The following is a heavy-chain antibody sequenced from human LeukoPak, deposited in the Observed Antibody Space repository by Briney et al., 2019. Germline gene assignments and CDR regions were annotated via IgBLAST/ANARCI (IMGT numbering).Heavy chain of an antibody. CDR3: ARHPQWLKAFDN. CDR1: GYSFTSYW. Sequence: GESLKISCKGSGYSFTSYWIGWVRQMPGKGLKWMGIIYPGDSDTRYSPSFQGQVTISADKSISTAYLQWSSLNASDTAMYYCARHPQWLKAFDNWGQGTMVTISS. V-gene: IGHV5-51*01. CDR2: IYPGDSDT. J-gene: IGHJ3*02. D-gene: IGHD6-19*01.